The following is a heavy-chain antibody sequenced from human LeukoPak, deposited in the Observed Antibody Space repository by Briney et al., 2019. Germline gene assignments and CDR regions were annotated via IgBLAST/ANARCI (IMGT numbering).Heavy chain of an antibody. V-gene: IGHV3-23*01. CDR3: AKALNYWYFDL. CDR1: GFTFISYD. J-gene: IGHJ2*01. Sequence: GGSLRLSCAASGFTFISYDMSWVRQAPGKGLEWVSASGGDGGSTYADSVKGRFTISRDNSKNTLYLKMNSLRAEDTATYYCAKALNYWYFDLWGRGNLVTVSS. CDR2: SGGDGGST.